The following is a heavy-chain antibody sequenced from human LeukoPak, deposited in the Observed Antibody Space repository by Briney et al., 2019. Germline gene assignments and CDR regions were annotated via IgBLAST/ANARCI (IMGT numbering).Heavy chain of an antibody. J-gene: IGHJ4*02. D-gene: IGHD4-17*01. Sequence: GGSLRLSCAASGFTFSRYGMHWVRQAPGKGLEWVAFIPYDGSNKYYADSVKGRFTISRDNSKNTLYLQMNSLRAEDTTVYYCARDGGDYNLDYWGQGTLVTVSS. V-gene: IGHV3-30*02. CDR3: ARDGGDYNLDY. CDR1: GFTFSRYG. CDR2: IPYDGSNK.